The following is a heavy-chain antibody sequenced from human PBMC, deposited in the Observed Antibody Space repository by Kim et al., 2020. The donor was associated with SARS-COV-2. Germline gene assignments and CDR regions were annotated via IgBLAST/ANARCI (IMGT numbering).Heavy chain of an antibody. CDR2: IWYDGSNK. CDR1: GFTFSSYG. Sequence: GGSLRLSCAASGFTFSSYGMHWVRQAPGKGLEWVAVIWYDGSNKYYADSVKGRFTISRDNSKNTLYLQMNSLRAEDTAVYYCARDATDLGTLLTGEYFQHWGQGTLVTVSS. CDR3: ARDATDLGTLLTGEYFQH. J-gene: IGHJ1*01. V-gene: IGHV3-33*01. D-gene: IGHD7-27*01.